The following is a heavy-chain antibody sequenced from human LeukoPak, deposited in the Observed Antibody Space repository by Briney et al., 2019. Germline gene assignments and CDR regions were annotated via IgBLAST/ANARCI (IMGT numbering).Heavy chain of an antibody. J-gene: IGHJ5*02. CDR2: ISAYNGNT. D-gene: IGHD2-15*01. V-gene: IGHV1-18*04. Sequence: ASVKLSCNSSGYTFTSYSISWVRQAPGQGLEWMGLISAYNGNTNYAQKHQGKVTMTTDTTTSSVYMELRSLRSADTDVYDCARVRQRGVVVAANPNWFDPWGQGTLVTVSS. CDR3: ARVRQRGVVVAANPNWFDP. CDR1: GYTFTSYS.